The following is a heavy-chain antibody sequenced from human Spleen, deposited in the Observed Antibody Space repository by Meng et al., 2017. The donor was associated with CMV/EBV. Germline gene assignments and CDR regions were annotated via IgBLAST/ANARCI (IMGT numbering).Heavy chain of an antibody. CDR2: IAGSSSYI. V-gene: IGHV3-21*01. Sequence: GESLKISCAASGFTFSTFSMNWVRQAPGKGLEWVSSIAGSSSYIYCADSVKGRFTISRDNAKNSLYLQMNSLRAEDTAVYYCAKDLTKTSRRAAASGMDVWGQGTTVTVSS. CDR1: GFTFSTFS. J-gene: IGHJ6*02. CDR3: AKDLTKTSRRAAASGMDV. D-gene: IGHD6-13*01.